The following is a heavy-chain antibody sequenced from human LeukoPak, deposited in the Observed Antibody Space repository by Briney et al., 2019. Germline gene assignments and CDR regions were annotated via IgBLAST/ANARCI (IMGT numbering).Heavy chain of an antibody. CDR2: ISSSGSTI. CDR3: ARDFRDYVWGSYRSPVRN. CDR1: GFTFSDYY. D-gene: IGHD3-16*02. J-gene: IGHJ4*02. Sequence: GGSLRLSCAASGFTFSDYYMSWIRQAPGKGLEWVSYISSSGSTIYYADSVKGRFTISGDNAKNSLYLQMNSLRAEDTAVYYCARDFRDYVWGSYRSPVRNWGQGTLVTVSS. V-gene: IGHV3-11*01.